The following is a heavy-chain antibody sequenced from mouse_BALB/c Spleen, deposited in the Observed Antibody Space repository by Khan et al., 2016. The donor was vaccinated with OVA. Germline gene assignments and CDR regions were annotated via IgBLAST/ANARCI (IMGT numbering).Heavy chain of an antibody. CDR2: INPGSGGT. CDR3: TRGGFGGFAY. V-gene: IGHV1-54*01. CDR1: GYAFTNYL. J-gene: IGHJ3*01. D-gene: IGHD3-1*01. Sequence: VQLQQSGAELVRPGTSVKVSCKASGYAFTNYLIEWVKQRPRQGLEWIGVINPGSGGTNYNEKFKGKATLTADKSSSTAYMQLSSLTSDVSAVYFCTRGGFGGFAYWGQGTLVTVSA.